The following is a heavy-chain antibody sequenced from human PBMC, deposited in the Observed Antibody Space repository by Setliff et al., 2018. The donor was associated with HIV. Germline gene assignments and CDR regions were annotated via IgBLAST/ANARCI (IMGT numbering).Heavy chain of an antibody. Sequence: SETLSLTCTVSGGSISTYSWSWIRQPPGKGLEWIGYIHYSGNTNYNPSLKSRVAISLDTSKKQFSLKLSSVTAADTSVYYCASVSRLGDSYGYYYYYMDVWVNGTTVTVSS. V-gene: IGHV4-59*01. D-gene: IGHD3-10*01. J-gene: IGHJ6*03. CDR2: IHYSGNT. CDR3: ASVSRLGDSYGYYYYYMDV. CDR1: GGSISTYS.